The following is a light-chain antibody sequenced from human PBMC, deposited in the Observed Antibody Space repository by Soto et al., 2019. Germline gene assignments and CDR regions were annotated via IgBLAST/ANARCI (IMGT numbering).Light chain of an antibody. J-gene: IGKJ1*01. CDR3: QHRSNWPRT. CDR2: DAS. CDR1: QSVSTY. V-gene: IGKV3-11*01. Sequence: EIVLTQSPATLSLSPGERATLSCRASQSVSTYLAWYQQKPGQPPRLLIHDASNRATGIPARFSGSGSGTDFTLTISSLEPEDFAVYYCQHRSNWPRTFGQGTKVEVK.